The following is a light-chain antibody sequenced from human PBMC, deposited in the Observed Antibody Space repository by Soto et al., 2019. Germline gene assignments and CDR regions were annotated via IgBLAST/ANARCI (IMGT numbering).Light chain of an antibody. CDR2: GAS. V-gene: IGKV3-15*01. J-gene: IGKJ2*01. CDR3: HQFDNWPFT. Sequence: EVVMTQSPGTLSVFPGERATLSCRASQTVGRKLAWYQHKPGQAPSLLIYGASTRATGIPARFSGSGSGTEFTLAISSLQSEDFAVYYCHQFDNWPFTFGQGTKLEIK. CDR1: QTVGRK.